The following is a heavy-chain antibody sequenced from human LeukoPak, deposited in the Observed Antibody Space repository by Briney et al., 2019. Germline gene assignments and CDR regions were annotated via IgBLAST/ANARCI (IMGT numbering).Heavy chain of an antibody. J-gene: IGHJ5*02. Sequence: SETLSLTCTVSGGSISSGGYYWSWIRQHPGKGLEWIGYIYNSGSTHYNPSLRSRVTISVDRSKNQFSLKLSSVTAADTAVYFCAGVNTLTTDWFDPWGQGTLVTVSS. CDR3: AGVNTLTTDWFDP. CDR2: IYNSGST. V-gene: IGHV4-30-2*01. CDR1: GGSISSGGYY. D-gene: IGHD4-17*01.